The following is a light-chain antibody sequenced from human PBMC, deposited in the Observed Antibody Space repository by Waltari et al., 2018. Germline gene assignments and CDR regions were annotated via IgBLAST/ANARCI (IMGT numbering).Light chain of an antibody. CDR3: QQYNSYST. J-gene: IGKJ1*01. CDR2: KAS. Sequence: DIQITQSPSTLSASLGDRVTITCRANQSISSWLAWYQQKPGKAPKLLIYKASSLESGVPSRFSGSGSGTELTLTISSLQPDDFATYYCQQYNSYSTFGQGTKVEIK. CDR1: QSISSW. V-gene: IGKV1-5*03.